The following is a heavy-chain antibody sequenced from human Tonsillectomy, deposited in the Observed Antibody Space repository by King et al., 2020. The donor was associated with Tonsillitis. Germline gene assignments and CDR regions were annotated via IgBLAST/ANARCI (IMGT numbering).Heavy chain of an antibody. CDR3: ARASTFWSGYQGFDS. J-gene: IGHJ4*02. D-gene: IGHD3-3*01. Sequence: QLQESGLGLVKPSQTLSLTCTVSGGSISSGGYYWSWIRQPAGKGLEWIGRAYTSGSTDYNPSLASPVTISVDTSKNQFSLKVTSVTAADTAVYYCARASTFWSGYQGFDSWGQGILVTVSS. CDR1: GGSISSGGYY. CDR2: AYTSGST. V-gene: IGHV4-61*02.